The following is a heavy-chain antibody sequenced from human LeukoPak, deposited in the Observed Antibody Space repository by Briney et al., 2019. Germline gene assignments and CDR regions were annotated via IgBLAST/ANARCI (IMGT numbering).Heavy chain of an antibody. D-gene: IGHD3-22*01. Sequence: SETLSLTCTVSGDSISSSYWSWIRQPPGKGLEWIAYIYYSGSTSYNPSLKSRVTMSVDTSKNQFSLKLSSVSAADTAIYYCARVPYDSSGYPYFDYWGQGTLVTVSS. CDR3: ARVPYDSSGYPYFDY. CDR2: IYYSGST. J-gene: IGHJ4*02. CDR1: GDSISSSY. V-gene: IGHV4-59*01.